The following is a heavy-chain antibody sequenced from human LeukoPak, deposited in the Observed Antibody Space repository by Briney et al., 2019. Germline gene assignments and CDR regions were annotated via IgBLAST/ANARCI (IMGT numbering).Heavy chain of an antibody. D-gene: IGHD1-1*01. CDR1: GFTVSSNY. CDR2: IYSGGST. Sequence: GGSLRLSCAASGFTVSSNYMSWVRQAPGKGLEWVSVIYSGGSTYYADSVKGRFTISRHNSKNTLFLQMNSLRADDTAVYYCAKSIMGTTGLLDSWGQGTLVTVSS. CDR3: AKSIMGTTGLLDS. J-gene: IGHJ4*02. V-gene: IGHV3-53*01.